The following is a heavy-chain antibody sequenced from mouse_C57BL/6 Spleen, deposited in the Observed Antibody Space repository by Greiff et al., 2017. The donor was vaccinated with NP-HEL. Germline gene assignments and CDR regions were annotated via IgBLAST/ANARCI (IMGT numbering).Heavy chain of an antibody. V-gene: IGHV14-2*01. D-gene: IGHD1-1*01. CDR1: GFNIKDYY. CDR2: IDPEDGAT. J-gene: IGHJ2*01. CDR3: ARERDYYGSPYDY. Sequence: EVQLKESGAELVKPGASVTLSCTASGFNIKDYYMHWVKQRTEQGLEWIGRIDPEDGATKYAPKFQGKATITADTSSNTAYLQLSSLTSEDTAVYYCARERDYYGSPYDYWGQGTTLTVSS.